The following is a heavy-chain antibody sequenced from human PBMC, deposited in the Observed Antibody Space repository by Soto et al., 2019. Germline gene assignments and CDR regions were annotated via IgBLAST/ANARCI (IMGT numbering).Heavy chain of an antibody. J-gene: IGHJ5*02. Sequence: GGSLRLSCAASGFTFSSIGMHWVRQAPGKGLEWVPVISYDGSNKNYADSVKGRFTISRDNSKNTLYLQTNSLTPEDTAVYYCPPADTSRSPFDHWGKGTLVTVSS. CDR1: GFTFSSIG. CDR2: ISYDGSNK. CDR3: PPADTSRSPFDH. V-gene: IGHV3-30*03. D-gene: IGHD2-2*01.